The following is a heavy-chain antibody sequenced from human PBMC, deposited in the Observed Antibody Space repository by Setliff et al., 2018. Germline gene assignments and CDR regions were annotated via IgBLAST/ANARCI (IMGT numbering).Heavy chain of an antibody. V-gene: IGHV4-4*08. J-gene: IGHJ5*02. D-gene: IGHD3-3*01. Sequence: SETLSLTCTVSGGSISSHYWSWIRQPPGKGLEWIGHFHTGGSTNYNRSLRSRVSISVDTSKNQFSLKLSSVTAADTATYYCARAGPTVTFFRVLVISWWDPWGQGSLVTVSS. CDR3: ARAGPTVTFFRVLVISWWDP. CDR1: GGSISSHY. CDR2: FHTGGST.